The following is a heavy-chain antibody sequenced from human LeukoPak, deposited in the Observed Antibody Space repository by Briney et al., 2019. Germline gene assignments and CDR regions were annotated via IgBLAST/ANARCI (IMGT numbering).Heavy chain of an antibody. CDR1: GYTFTGYY. Sequence: ASVTFSCKASGYTFTGYYMHWVRQPPGQGLEWMGWINPNSGGTNYAQKFQGRVTMTRDTSISTAYMELSRLRSDDTAVYYCARLDYGSGSYFGYYYGMDVWGQGTTVTVSS. D-gene: IGHD3-10*01. J-gene: IGHJ6*02. V-gene: IGHV1-2*02. CDR2: INPNSGGT. CDR3: ARLDYGSGSYFGYYYGMDV.